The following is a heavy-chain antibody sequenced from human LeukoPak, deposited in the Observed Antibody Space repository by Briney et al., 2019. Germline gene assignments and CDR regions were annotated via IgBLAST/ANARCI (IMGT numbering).Heavy chain of an antibody. V-gene: IGHV1-3*03. CDR2: INAGNGNT. CDR3: ARSRVLYGSGSYYFDY. CDR1: GYTFTSYA. D-gene: IGHD3-10*01. J-gene: IGHJ4*02. Sequence: GASVKVSCKASGYTFTSYAMHWVRQAPGQRLEWMGWINAGNGNTKYSQELQGRVTITRDTSASTAYMELSSLRSEDMAVYYCARSRVLYGSGSYYFDYWGQGTLVTVSS.